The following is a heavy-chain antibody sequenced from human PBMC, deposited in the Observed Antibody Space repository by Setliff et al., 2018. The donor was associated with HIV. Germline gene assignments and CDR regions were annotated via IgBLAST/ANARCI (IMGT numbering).Heavy chain of an antibody. J-gene: IGHJ4*02. Sequence: GASVKVSCKASGYTFTSYGISWVRQAPGQGLEWMGWISAYNGNTNYAQKLQGRLTMTQDTSTDTAYMGLTSLRSDDTAMYYCATDNREGVGTPYYFDYWGQGTQVTVSS. V-gene: IGHV1-18*01. CDR2: ISAYNGNT. D-gene: IGHD1-26*01. CDR3: ATDNREGVGTPYYFDY. CDR1: GYTFTSYG.